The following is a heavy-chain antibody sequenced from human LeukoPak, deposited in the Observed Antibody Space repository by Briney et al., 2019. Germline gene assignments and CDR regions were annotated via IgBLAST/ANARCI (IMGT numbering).Heavy chain of an antibody. CDR3: AGVDSDSGSYPPS. CDR2: ISSSGSTI. D-gene: IGHD1-26*01. Sequence: GGSLRLSCAASGFTFSSYEMNWVRQAPGKGLEWVSYISSSGSTIYYADSVKGRFTISRDNAKNSLYLQMNSLRAEDTAVYYCAGVDSDSGSYPPSWGQGTLVTVSS. J-gene: IGHJ5*02. CDR1: GFTFSSYE. V-gene: IGHV3-48*03.